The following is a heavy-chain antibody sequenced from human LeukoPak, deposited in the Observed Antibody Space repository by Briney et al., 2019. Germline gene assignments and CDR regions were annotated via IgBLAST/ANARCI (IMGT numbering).Heavy chain of an antibody. CDR2: IYTSGST. V-gene: IGHV4-61*02. D-gene: IGHD5-24*01. CDR3: ARAIVEMATRAFDI. CDR1: GGSLSSGSYY. J-gene: IGHJ3*02. Sequence: PSETLSLTCTVSGGSLSSGSYYWSWVRQPGGKGLELIGRIYTSGSTNYNPSLKSRVTISVDTSKNQFSLNLSSVTAADTDVYYCARAIVEMATRAFDIWGQGTMVTVSS.